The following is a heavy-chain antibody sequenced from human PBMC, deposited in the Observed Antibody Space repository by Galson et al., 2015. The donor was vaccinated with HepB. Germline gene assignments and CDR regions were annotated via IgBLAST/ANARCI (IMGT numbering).Heavy chain of an antibody. CDR2: ISSNGGST. Sequence: LRLSCAASGFTFRSYAMHWVRQAPGKGLEYVSAISSNGGSTYYADSVKGRFTISRDNSKNTLYLQMSSLRAEDTAVYYCVKDTLKGYFDYWGQGTLVTVSS. V-gene: IGHV3-64D*06. CDR1: GFTFRSYA. J-gene: IGHJ4*02. CDR3: VKDTLKGYFDY.